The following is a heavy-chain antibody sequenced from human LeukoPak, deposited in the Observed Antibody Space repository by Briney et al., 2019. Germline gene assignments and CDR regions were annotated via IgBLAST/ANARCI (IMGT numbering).Heavy chain of an antibody. V-gene: IGHV3-30-3*01. Sequence: GGSLRLSCAASGFTFSSYAMHWVRQAPGKGLEWVAVISCDGSNKYYADSVKGRFTISRDNSKNTLYLQMNSLRAEDTAVYYCARRADHAFDIWGQGTMVTVSS. CDR1: GFTFSSYA. CDR3: ARRADHAFDI. J-gene: IGHJ3*02. CDR2: ISCDGSNK.